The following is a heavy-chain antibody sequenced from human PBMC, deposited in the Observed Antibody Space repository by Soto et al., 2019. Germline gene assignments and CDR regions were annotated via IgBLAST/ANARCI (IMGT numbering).Heavy chain of an antibody. CDR2: INPSGGST. D-gene: IGHD6-6*01. CDR1: GYTFTSYY. CDR3: ARDGVGYSSSSGVKYNWFDP. Sequence: GASVKVSFKASGYTFTSYYMHWVRQAPGQGLEWMGIINPSGGSTSYAQKFQGRVTMTRDTSTSTVYMELSSLRSEDTAVYYCARDGVGYSSSSGVKYNWFDPWGQGTLVTVSS. J-gene: IGHJ5*02. V-gene: IGHV1-46*01.